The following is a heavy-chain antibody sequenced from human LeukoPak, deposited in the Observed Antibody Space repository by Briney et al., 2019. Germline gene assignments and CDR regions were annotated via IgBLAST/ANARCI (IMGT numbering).Heavy chain of an antibody. Sequence: SETLSLTCSVAGGSISSYYWSWIRQSPGKGLEWIGYIYYSGSTNYNPSLKSRVIISIDTSKNQFSLKLSSVTAADTAVYYCARPGRELSYFDFWGQGTLVTVSS. CDR2: IYYSGST. V-gene: IGHV4-59*08. J-gene: IGHJ4*02. CDR3: ARPGRELSYFDF. CDR1: GGSISSYY. D-gene: IGHD3-10*01.